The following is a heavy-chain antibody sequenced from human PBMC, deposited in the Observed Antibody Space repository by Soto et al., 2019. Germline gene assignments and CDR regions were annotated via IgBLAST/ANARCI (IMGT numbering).Heavy chain of an antibody. CDR1: GFTFSSYA. CDR3: AKTGSGDYGDYAFDY. CDR2: ISGSGGST. V-gene: IGHV3-23*01. D-gene: IGHD4-17*01. J-gene: IGHJ4*02. Sequence: GGSLRLSCAASGFTFSSYAMSWVRQAPGKGLEWVSAISGSGGSTYYADSVKGRFTISRDNSKNTLFLQMNSLRAEDTAVYYCAKTGSGDYGDYAFDYWGQGTLVTVSS.